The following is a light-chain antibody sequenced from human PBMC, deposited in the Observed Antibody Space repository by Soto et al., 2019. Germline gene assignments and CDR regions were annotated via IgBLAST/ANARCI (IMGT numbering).Light chain of an antibody. CDR1: SSNIGSNT. CDR3: AAWDDSLNGYV. J-gene: IGLJ1*01. V-gene: IGLV1-44*01. Sequence: QSVLTQPPSASGTPGQRVTISCSGSSSNIGSNTVNWYQQLPGTAPKLLIYSNNQRPSGVPDRFSGSKSGPSASLAIRGLQSEDEAHYYRAAWDDSLNGYVFGTGTKVTVL. CDR2: SNN.